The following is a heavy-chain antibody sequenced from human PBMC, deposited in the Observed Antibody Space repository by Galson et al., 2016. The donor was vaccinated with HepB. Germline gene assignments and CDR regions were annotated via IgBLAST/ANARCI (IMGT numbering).Heavy chain of an antibody. CDR1: GASISSSTDY. V-gene: IGHV4-39*01. J-gene: IGHJ5*01. CDR3: ARHIHRRYFDWSTPYWFDS. Sequence: SETLSLTCNVSGASISSSTDYWGWIRQPPGKGLEWIGSIYYSGSSYYNPSLRSRLTISVDASKNQLSLKLTSVTAADTAIFYCARHIHRRYFDWSTPYWFDSWGPGILVTVSS. CDR2: IYYSGSS. D-gene: IGHD3-9*01.